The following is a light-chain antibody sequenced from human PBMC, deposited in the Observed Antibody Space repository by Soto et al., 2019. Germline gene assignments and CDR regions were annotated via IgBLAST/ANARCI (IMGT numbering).Light chain of an antibody. CDR2: GAS. CDR3: QQYGSSPRT. V-gene: IGKV3-20*01. Sequence: EIVLTQSPGTLYLSPGERATLSCRASQSVSSSYLAWYQQKPGQAPRLLIYGASSRATRIPDRFSGSGSGTDFTLTISRLEPEDFAVYYCQQYGSSPRTFGQGKKVELK. CDR1: QSVSSSY. J-gene: IGKJ1*01.